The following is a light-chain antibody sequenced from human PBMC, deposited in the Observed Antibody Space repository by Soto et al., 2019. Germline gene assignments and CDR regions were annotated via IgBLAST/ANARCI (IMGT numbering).Light chain of an antibody. Sequence: EIVFTQSPGTLSLSPGEIATLSCRASQSVSSIYFAWYQQKRGQAPRLLIYGVSSRATGIPDRFSGSGSGTDFTLTISRLEPEDSAVYYCEQYGSSPRTFGQGTKVDIK. J-gene: IGKJ1*01. CDR3: EQYGSSPRT. CDR1: QSVSSIY. V-gene: IGKV3-20*01. CDR2: GVS.